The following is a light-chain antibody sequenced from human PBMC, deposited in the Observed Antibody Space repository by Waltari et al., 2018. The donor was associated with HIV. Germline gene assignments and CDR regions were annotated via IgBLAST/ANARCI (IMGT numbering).Light chain of an antibody. V-gene: IGLV1-47*01. Sequence: QPVLNQPPSASGTPGQRVTISCSGSRSHIEKDNVYRYQQFPGAAPKLLIYKDTQRPSGVPDRFTGSKSGTSASLAIGGLRSEDEADYYCVGWDSRLRGYVFGTGTKVTVL. CDR3: VGWDSRLRGYV. CDR2: KDT. CDR1: RSHIEKDN. J-gene: IGLJ1*01.